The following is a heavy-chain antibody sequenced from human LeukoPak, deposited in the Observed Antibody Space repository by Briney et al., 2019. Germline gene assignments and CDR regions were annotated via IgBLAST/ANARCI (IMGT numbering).Heavy chain of an antibody. CDR3: ARLYLGLRLGEETPGDFDI. D-gene: IGHD3-16*01. J-gene: IGHJ3*02. V-gene: IGHV4-38-2*02. CDR2: IYHTGDT. CDR1: GYSISSGYY. Sequence: PSETLSLTCTVSGYSISSGYYWGWIRQSPGKGLEWIGSIYHTGDTYYNPSVRGRVTISVDTSKNHFSLKLSSVTAADTAVYYCARLYLGLRLGEETPGDFDIWGQGTMVTVSS.